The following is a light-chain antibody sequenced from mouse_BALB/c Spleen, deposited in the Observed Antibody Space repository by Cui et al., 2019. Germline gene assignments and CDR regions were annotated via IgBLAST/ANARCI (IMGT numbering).Light chain of an antibody. Sequence: EIVLTQSPAITAASLGQKDTITCSASSSVRYMHWYQQKSGTSPKPWIYKISKLASGVPARFSGSGSGTSYSLTISSMEAEDSDIYYCQQWNYPLMYTFGGGTKLEIK. CDR3: QQWNYPLMYT. J-gene: IGKJ2*01. CDR2: KIS. CDR1: SSVRY. V-gene: IGKV4-86*01.